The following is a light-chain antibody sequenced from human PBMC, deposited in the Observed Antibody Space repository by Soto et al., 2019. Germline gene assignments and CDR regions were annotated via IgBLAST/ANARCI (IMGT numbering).Light chain of an antibody. J-gene: IGKJ1*01. CDR2: DAS. Sequence: DIQMTQSPSTLSASVGDRVTITCRASQSVFSWLAWYQQKPGQAPELLIYDASTLEGGVPSRFSGSGSGTEFTLTIGGLQPDDFATYHCQQYTSFSWSFGQGTKVEVK. V-gene: IGKV1-5*01. CDR1: QSVFSW. CDR3: QQYTSFSWS.